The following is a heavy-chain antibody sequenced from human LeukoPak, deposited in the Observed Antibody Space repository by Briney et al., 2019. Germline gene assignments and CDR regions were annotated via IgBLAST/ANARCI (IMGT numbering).Heavy chain of an antibody. D-gene: IGHD7-27*01. CDR2: LNPRTGAT. J-gene: IGHJ4*02. CDR3: ARDHRLGRTGYDMPAD. V-gene: IGHV1-2*02. Sequence: ASVKVSCKASGYTFVDYYVYWIRQAPGQGLEWMGWLNPRTGATKYAQKFQARVTKTRDTSKQTAHMELTSLRSDDTALYFCARDHRLGRTGYDMPADWGQGTLVTVSS. CDR1: GYTFVDYY.